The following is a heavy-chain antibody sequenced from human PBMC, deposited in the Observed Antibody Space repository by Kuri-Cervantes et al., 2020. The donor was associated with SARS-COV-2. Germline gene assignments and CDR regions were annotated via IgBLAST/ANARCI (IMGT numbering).Heavy chain of an antibody. V-gene: IGHV1-2*04. J-gene: IGHJ6*02. CDR1: GYTFTGYY. Sequence: ASVKVSCKASGYTFTGYYMHWVRQAPGQGLEWMGWINPNSGGTNYAQKFQGWVTMTRDTSISTAYMELSRLRSDDTAVYYCASGHTSWGVRGHMDVWGQGTTVTVSS. CDR3: ASGHTSWGVRGHMDV. CDR2: INPNSGGT. D-gene: IGHD3-16*01.